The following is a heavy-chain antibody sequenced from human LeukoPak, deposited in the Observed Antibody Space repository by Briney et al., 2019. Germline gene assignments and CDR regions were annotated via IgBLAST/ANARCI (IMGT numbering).Heavy chain of an antibody. D-gene: IGHD5-24*01. CDR2: IYYSGST. CDR1: GGSISSGGYY. V-gene: IGHV4-61*08. J-gene: IGHJ4*02. CDR3: ARNRGWQQFDC. Sequence: SETLSLTCTVSGGSISSGGYYWSWIRQPPGKGLEWIGYIYYSGSTNYNPSLKSRVTISVDTSKNQFSLKLSSVTAADTAVYYCARNRGWQQFDCWGQGTLVTVSS.